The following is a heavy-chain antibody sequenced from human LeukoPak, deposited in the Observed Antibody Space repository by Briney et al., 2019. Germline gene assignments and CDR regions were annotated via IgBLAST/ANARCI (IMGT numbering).Heavy chain of an antibody. CDR1: GFTFSSYG. CDR2: ISYDGSNK. J-gene: IGHJ4*02. V-gene: IGHV3-30*18. Sequence: PGGSLRLSCAASGFTFSSYGMHWVRQAPGKGLEWVAVISYDGSNKYDADSVKGRFTISRDNSKNTLYLQMNSLRAEDTAVYYCAKDRGDDIVVVPAAKGGFIDYWGQGTLVTVSS. CDR3: AKDRGDDIVVVPAAKGGFIDY. D-gene: IGHD2-2*01.